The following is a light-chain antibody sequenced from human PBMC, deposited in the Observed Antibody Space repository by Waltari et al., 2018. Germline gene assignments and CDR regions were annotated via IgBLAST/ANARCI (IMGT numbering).Light chain of an antibody. V-gene: IGLV2-23*02. CDR2: EVH. CDR1: SRDVGVYNL. J-gene: IGLJ3*02. CDR3: CSYAGTTSWL. Sequence: QSALTQPASVSGSPGQSFTIPFTGTSRDVGVYNLVSWYQQHAGQVPKLIIYEVHKRPSRFSTRFSGSRSGNTASLTISGLQAEDEATYFCCSYAGTTSWLFGGGTKVTVL.